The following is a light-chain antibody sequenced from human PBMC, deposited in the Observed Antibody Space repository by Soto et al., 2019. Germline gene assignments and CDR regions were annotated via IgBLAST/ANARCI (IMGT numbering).Light chain of an antibody. V-gene: IGLV3-21*02. Sequence: SYEMTQPPSVSVAPGQTARITCGGNNIGSKSVHWYQQKPGQAPVLVVYDDSDRPSGIPERFSGSNSGNTATLTISRVEAGDEAVYYCHVWDSSSDHWVFGGGTKGTVL. CDR1: NIGSKS. J-gene: IGLJ3*02. CDR2: DDS. CDR3: HVWDSSSDHWV.